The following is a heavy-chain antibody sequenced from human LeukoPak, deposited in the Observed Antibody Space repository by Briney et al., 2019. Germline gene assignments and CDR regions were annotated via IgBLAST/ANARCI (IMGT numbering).Heavy chain of an antibody. J-gene: IGHJ4*02. D-gene: IGHD5-24*01. CDR2: IKQDGSEK. Sequence: PGGSLRLSCAASGFTFSSYWMSWVRQAPGKGLEWVANIKQDGSEKYYVDSVKGRFTISRDNAKNSLYLQMNSLRAEDTAVYYCARDTAGDGYNFGNWGQGTLVTVSS. CDR1: GFTFSSYW. V-gene: IGHV3-7*01. CDR3: ARDTAGDGYNFGN.